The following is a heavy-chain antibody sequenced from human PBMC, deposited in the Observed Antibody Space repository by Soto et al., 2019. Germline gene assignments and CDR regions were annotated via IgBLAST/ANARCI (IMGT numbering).Heavy chain of an antibody. J-gene: IGHJ4*02. D-gene: IGHD3-3*01. CDR2: MNPNSGNT. CDR1: GYTFTSYD. V-gene: IGHV1-8*01. Sequence: QVQLVQSGAEVKKPGASVKVSCKASGYTFTSYDINWVRQATGQGLEWMGWMNPNSGNTGYAQKFQGRVTMTRNTSRSTAYMELSRLGSEDTAVYYCATVHYDFGRGYRPSRVADYWGQGTLVTVTS. CDR3: ATVHYDFGRGYRPSRVADY.